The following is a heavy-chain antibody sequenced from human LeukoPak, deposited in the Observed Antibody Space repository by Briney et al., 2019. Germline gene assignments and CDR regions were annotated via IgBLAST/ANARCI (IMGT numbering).Heavy chain of an antibody. D-gene: IGHD7-27*01. CDR2: ISYDGSNK. J-gene: IGHJ4*02. V-gene: IGHV3-30-3*01. CDR1: GFTFSSYA. Sequence: PGRSLRLSCAASGFTFSSYAMHWVRQAPGKGLEWVAVISYDGSNKYYADSVKGRFTISRDNSKNTLYLQMNSLRAEDTAVYYCARDNWGFDYWGQGTLVTVS. CDR3: ARDNWGFDY.